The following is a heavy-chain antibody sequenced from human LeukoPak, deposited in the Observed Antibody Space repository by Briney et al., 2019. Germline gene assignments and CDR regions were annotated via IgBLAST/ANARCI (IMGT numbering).Heavy chain of an antibody. J-gene: IGHJ4*02. V-gene: IGHV1-8*01. CDR3: ARGRYGDYGYDY. D-gene: IGHD4-17*01. CDR2: MNPNSANT. CDR1: GYTFTSYD. Sequence: ASVKVSCKASGYTFTSYDINWVRQATGQGLEWMGWMNPNSANTGYAQKFQGRVTMTRNTSINTAYMELSSLKSEDTAVYYCARGRYGDYGYDYWGQGTLVTVSS.